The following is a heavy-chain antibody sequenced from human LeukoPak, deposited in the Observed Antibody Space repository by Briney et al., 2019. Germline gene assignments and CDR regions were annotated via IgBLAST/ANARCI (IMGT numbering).Heavy chain of an antibody. J-gene: IGHJ4*02. D-gene: IGHD6-13*01. CDR1: GFTVSSNY. V-gene: IGHV3-53*01. CDR2: IYSGGST. CDR3: AKVVQYTASTGTGLDY. Sequence: GGSLRLSCAASGFTVSSNYMSWVRQAPGKGLEWVSVIYSGGSTYYADSVRGRFTISRDNSKNTLYLHMDSLRAEDTAIYYCAKVVQYTASTGTGLDYWGRGTLVTVSS.